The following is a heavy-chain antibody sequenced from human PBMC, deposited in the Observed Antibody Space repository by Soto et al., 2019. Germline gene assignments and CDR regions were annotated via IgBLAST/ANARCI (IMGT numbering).Heavy chain of an antibody. CDR2: IYYSGST. V-gene: IGHV4-59*01. Sequence: SETLSLTCTVSGGSISSYYWSWIRQPPGKGLEWIGYIYYSGSTNYNPSLNSRVTISVDTSKNQFSLKLSSVTAADTAVYYCARLHLGYCSSTSCYPFAFDIWGQGTMVTVSS. CDR3: ARLHLGYCSSTSCYPFAFDI. J-gene: IGHJ3*02. CDR1: GGSISSYY. D-gene: IGHD2-2*01.